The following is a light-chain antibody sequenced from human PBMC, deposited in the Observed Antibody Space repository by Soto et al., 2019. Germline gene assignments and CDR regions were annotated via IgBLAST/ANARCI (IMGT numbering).Light chain of an antibody. J-gene: IGKJ1*01. CDR2: DAS. V-gene: IGKV1-5*01. CDR3: QQYNSYSPAWT. CDR1: QSISSW. Sequence: DIQMTQSPSTLSASVGDRVTITCRASQSISSWLAWYPQKPGKAPKLLIYDASSLASGVPSRFSGSGSGTEFTLTISSLQPDDFATYYCQQYNSYSPAWTFGQGTKVEIK.